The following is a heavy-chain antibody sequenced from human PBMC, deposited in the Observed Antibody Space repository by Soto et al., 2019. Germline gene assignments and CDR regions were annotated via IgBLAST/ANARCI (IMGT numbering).Heavy chain of an antibody. V-gene: IGHV1-18*01. CDR3: ARDIVVVPAAIGSYYYGMDV. D-gene: IGHD2-2*02. Sequence: ASVKVSCKASGYTFTSYGISWVRQAPGQGLEWMGWIGAYNGNTNYAQKLQGRVTMTTDTSTSTAYMELRSLRSDDTAVYYCARDIVVVPAAIGSYYYGMDVWGQGTTVTVSS. CDR1: GYTFTSYG. J-gene: IGHJ6*02. CDR2: IGAYNGNT.